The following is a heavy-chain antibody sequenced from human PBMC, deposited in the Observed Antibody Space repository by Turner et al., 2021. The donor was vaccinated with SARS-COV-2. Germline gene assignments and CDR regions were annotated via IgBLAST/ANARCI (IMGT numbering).Heavy chain of an antibody. V-gene: IGHV4-39*01. CDR2: IYYSGST. D-gene: IGHD6-19*01. J-gene: IGHJ4*02. Sequence: QLQLQESGPGLVKPSETLSLTCTVSGGSISSSSYYSGWIRQPPGKGLEWIGSIYYSGSTSYNPPLKSRVTISVDTSKNQFSLKLSSVTAADTAVFYCAGGSHQGWYVPVFDYWGQGTLVTVSS. CDR1: GGSISSSSYY. CDR3: AGGSHQGWYVPVFDY.